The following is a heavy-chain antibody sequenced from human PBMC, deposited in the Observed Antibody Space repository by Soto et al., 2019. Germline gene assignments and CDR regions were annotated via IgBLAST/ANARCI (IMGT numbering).Heavy chain of an antibody. V-gene: IGHV5-10-1*01. CDR2: IDPSDSQT. D-gene: IGHD2-21*02. CDR1: GYSFACYW. J-gene: IGHJ4*02. CDR3: RRQQSDSVTGPNFQHYFKS. Sequence: GESLNISCKGSGYSFACYWSTWVRQKPGKDLEWMGRIDPSDSQTYYSPSFRCHVTISVTKSITTVFLRWSGLRPAAAPMHSCRRQQSDSVTGPNFQHYFKSWGQGTPVTVS.